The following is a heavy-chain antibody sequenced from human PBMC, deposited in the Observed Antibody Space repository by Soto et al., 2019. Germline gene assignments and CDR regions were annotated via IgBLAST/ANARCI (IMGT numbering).Heavy chain of an antibody. Sequence: QVQLVESGGGVVQPGRSLRLSCAASGFTFSSYGMHWVHQAPGKGLEWVAVIWYDGSNKYYADSVKGRFTISRDNSKNTLYLQMNSLRAEDTAVYYCARDQTAYCSGGSCYSFDYWGQGTLVTVSS. CDR2: IWYDGSNK. J-gene: IGHJ4*02. D-gene: IGHD2-15*01. V-gene: IGHV3-33*01. CDR3: ARDQTAYCSGGSCYSFDY. CDR1: GFTFSSYG.